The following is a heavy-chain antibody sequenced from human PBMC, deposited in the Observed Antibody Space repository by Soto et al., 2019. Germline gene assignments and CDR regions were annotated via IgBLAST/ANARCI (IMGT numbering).Heavy chain of an antibody. Sequence: QVQLVESGGGLVKPGGSLRLSCAASGFTFSNYYMSCIRQAPGKGLQWVSYISSSGSTIYYADSVKGRFTISRDNAKNSLYLPMNSLRAEDTAVYYCARDDYSSSWYSVVTPNYFFGMDAWGQGTTVTVSS. V-gene: IGHV3-11*01. CDR3: ARDDYSSSWYSVVTPNYFFGMDA. D-gene: IGHD6-13*01. CDR1: GFTFSNYY. J-gene: IGHJ6*02. CDR2: ISSSGSTI.